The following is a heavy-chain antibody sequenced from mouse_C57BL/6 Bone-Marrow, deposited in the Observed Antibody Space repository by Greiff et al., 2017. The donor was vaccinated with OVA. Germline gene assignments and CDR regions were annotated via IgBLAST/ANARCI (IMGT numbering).Heavy chain of an antibody. Sequence: VQLQQSGAELVRPGASVKLSCTASGFNIKDDYMHWVKQRPEQGLEWIGWIDPENGDTEYASKFQGKATITADTSSNTAYLQLSSLTSEDTAVYYCTTCYDDYDDCWGEGATLTGSS. CDR2: IDPENGDT. CDR1: GFNIKDDY. D-gene: IGHD2-4*01. V-gene: IGHV14-4*01. J-gene: IGHJ2*01. CDR3: TTCYDDYDDC.